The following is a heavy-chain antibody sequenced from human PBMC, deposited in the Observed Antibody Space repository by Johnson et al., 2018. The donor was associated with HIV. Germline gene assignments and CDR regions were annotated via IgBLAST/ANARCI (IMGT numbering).Heavy chain of an antibody. V-gene: IGHV3-23*04. D-gene: IGHD2-2*01. Sequence: EVQLVESGGGLVQPGGSLRVSCAASGFSFSDAWMNWVRQAPGKGLEWVSGISGGGGTYYADSVKGRFTISRDNSKNTLSLQMNSLRAEDTAVYYCATVPLCFFTTCEARGACDIWGQGTMVTVSS. CDR1: GFSFSDAW. J-gene: IGHJ3*02. CDR2: ISGGGGT. CDR3: ATVPLCFFTTCEARGACDI.